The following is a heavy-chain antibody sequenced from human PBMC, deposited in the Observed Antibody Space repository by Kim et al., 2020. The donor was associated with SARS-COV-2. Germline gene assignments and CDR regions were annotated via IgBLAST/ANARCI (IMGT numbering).Heavy chain of an antibody. CDR1: GFTFSSYA. J-gene: IGHJ4*02. Sequence: GGSLRLSCAASGFTFSSYAMHWVRQAPGKGLEWVAVISYDGSNKYYVDSVKGRFTISRDNSKNTLYLQMNSLRAEDTAVYYCARDRVGYSSGPPGYWGQGTLVTVSS. CDR3: ARDRVGYSSGPPGY. D-gene: IGHD6-19*01. CDR2: ISYDGSNK. V-gene: IGHV3-30*04.